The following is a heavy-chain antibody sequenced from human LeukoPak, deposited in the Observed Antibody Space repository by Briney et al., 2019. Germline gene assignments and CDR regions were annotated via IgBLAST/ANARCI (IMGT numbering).Heavy chain of an antibody. V-gene: IGHV1-8*01. D-gene: IGHD5-18*01. CDR2: MNPNSGNT. CDR1: GYSFTTYD. J-gene: IGHJ4*01. Sequence: ASVKVSCKASGYSFTTYDINWVRQATGQGLEWMGWMNPNSGNTGYAQRFQGRVTMTRDTSISTAYMELNSLTSEDTAVYYCAKNVRDTGTFDYWGQEPWSPSPQ. CDR3: AKNVRDTGTFDY.